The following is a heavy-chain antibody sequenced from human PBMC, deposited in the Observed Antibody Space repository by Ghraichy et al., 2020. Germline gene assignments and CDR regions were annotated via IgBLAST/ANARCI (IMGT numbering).Heavy chain of an antibody. CDR1: GYTFTSYG. D-gene: IGHD3-9*01. Sequence: ASVKVSCKASGYTFTSYGISWVRQAPGQGLEWMGWISAYNGNTNYAQKLQGRVTMTTDTSTSTAYMELRSLRSDDTAVYYCARDSPGVADWVYGMDVWGQGTTVTVSS. CDR2: ISAYNGNT. J-gene: IGHJ6*02. CDR3: ARDSPGVADWVYGMDV. V-gene: IGHV1-18*04.